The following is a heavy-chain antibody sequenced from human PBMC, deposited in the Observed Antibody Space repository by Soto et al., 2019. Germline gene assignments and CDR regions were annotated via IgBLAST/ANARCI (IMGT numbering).Heavy chain of an antibody. CDR1: GYTFTGCY. Sequence: ASVKVSCKASGYTFTGCYVHWVREAPGQGLEWMGWINPETGGTSYAQKFQGRVTLSRDTSINTAYLELSRLRFDDAAVYFCARERYQVISDGMDVWGQGTTVTVSS. CDR3: ARERYQVISDGMDV. CDR2: INPETGGT. V-gene: IGHV1-2*02. D-gene: IGHD2-2*01. J-gene: IGHJ6*02.